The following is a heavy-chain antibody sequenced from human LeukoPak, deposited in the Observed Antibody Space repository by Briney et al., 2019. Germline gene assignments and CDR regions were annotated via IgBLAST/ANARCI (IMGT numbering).Heavy chain of an antibody. J-gene: IGHJ4*02. CDR2: IYPGDSDT. D-gene: IGHD2-2*01. CDR1: GYSFTSYW. Sequence: GESLQISCKGSGYSFTSYWIGWVRQMPGKGLEGLGIIYPGDSDTRYSPSFQGQVTISADKSISTAYLQWSSLQASDTALYYCARLVYCSSTSCYFGFDYWGQGTLVTVSS. V-gene: IGHV5-51*01. CDR3: ARLVYCSSTSCYFGFDY.